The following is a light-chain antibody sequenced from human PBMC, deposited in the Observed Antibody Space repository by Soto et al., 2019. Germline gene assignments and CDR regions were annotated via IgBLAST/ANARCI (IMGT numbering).Light chain of an antibody. CDR1: QSISSW. V-gene: IGKV1-5*01. Sequence: DIQLTQSPSTLSASVGDRVTITCRASQSISSWLAWFQQKPGKAPNLLIYDATILKSGVPSRFSGSGSGTEFTLTISSLQPDDFATYYCQQTYSTPFTFGPGTKVDIK. CDR2: DAT. CDR3: QQTYSTPFT. J-gene: IGKJ3*01.